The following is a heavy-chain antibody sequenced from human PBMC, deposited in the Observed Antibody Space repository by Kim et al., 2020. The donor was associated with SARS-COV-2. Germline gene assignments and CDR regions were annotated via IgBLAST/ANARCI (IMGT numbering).Heavy chain of an antibody. Sequence: GGSLRLSCAASGFTFSSYNMNWVRQAPGKGLEWVSYISSSTSTIYYADPVKGRFTISRDNAKNSLYLQMNSLRDEDTALYYCARGSYSSAWFDGSWGQGTLVTVSS. CDR2: ISSSTSTI. CDR1: GFTFSSYN. V-gene: IGHV3-48*02. CDR3: ARGSYSSAWFDGS. D-gene: IGHD6-19*01. J-gene: IGHJ5*02.